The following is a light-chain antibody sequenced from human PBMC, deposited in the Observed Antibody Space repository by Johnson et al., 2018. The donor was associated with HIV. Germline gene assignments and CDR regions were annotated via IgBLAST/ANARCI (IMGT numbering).Light chain of an antibody. CDR1: SSNIGNNF. Sequence: QSVLTQPPSVSAAPGQKVTISCSGSSSNIGNNFVSWYQQLPGTAPKLLIYENNKRPSDIPDRFSGSKSGTSATLAITGLQTGDEADYYCGTWDSSLNAYVFEAATKVAVL. V-gene: IGLV1-51*02. CDR3: GTWDSSLNAYV. CDR2: ENN. J-gene: IGLJ1*01.